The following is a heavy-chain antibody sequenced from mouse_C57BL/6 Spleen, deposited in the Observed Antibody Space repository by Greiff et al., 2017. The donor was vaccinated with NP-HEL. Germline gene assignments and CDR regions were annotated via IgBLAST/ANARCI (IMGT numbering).Heavy chain of an antibody. CDR1: GFTFSDYG. V-gene: IGHV5-17*01. D-gene: IGHD1-1*01. Sequence: EVQRVESGGGLVKPGGSLKLSCAASGFTFSDYGMHWVRQAPEKGLEWVAYISSGSSTIYYADTVKGRFTISRDNAKNTLFLQMTSLRSEDTAMYYCARERNYYYGSFAYWGQGTLVTVSA. J-gene: IGHJ3*01. CDR2: ISSGSSTI. CDR3: ARERNYYYGSFAY.